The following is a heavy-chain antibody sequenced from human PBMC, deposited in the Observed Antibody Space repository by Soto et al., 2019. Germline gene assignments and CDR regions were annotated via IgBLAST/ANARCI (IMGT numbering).Heavy chain of an antibody. CDR2: IVVGSGKT. V-gene: IGHV1-58*01. D-gene: IGHD3-10*01. Sequence: SVKVSCKASGFTFTSSAVQWVRQARGQRLEWIGWIVVGSGKTNYAQKFQERVTIPGNLSTSKVYMELSSVRSEDTAFFFCAALRTTPTGEDYYYTGMDVWGKGPTVTFPS. CDR1: GFTFTSSA. J-gene: IGHJ6*04. CDR3: AALRTTPTGEDYYYTGMDV.